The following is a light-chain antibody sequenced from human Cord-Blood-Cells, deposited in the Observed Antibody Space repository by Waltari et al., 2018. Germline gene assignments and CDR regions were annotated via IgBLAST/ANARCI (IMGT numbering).Light chain of an antibody. CDR3: QQRSNWPT. CDR1: QSVSRY. J-gene: IGKJ1*01. Sequence: DIGLPQSPATLSLSPRERGTRSCRASQSVSRYLAWYQQKPGQAPRLLIYDASNRATGIPARFSGSGSGTDFTLTISSLEPEDFAVYYCQQRSNWPTFGQGTKVEIK. CDR2: DAS. V-gene: IGKV3-11*01.